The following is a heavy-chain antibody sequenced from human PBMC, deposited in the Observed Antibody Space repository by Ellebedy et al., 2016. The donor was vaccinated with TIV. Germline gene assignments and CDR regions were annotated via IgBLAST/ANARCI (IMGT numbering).Heavy chain of an antibody. CDR3: AKLLNGTDY. D-gene: IGHD1-1*01. Sequence: PGGSLRLSCAASGFTFSDYGMIWVRQAPGKGLEWVSAIGGGGDTTYYAVSVKGRFTISRENSKHTMYLKMNGLRAEDTSIYYSAKLLNGTDYWGQGTLGTVSS. CDR2: IGGGGDTT. J-gene: IGHJ4*02. V-gene: IGHV3-23*01. CDR1: GFTFSDYG.